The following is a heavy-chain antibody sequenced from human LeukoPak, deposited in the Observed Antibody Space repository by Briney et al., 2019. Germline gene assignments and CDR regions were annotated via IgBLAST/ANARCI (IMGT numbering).Heavy chain of an antibody. Sequence: GGSLRLSCAASGFTFSIFAMSWVRQAPGKGLEWDSTITGSGATYYADSVKGRFTISRDNSKNMLYLQMNSLRAEGTALYFCAKGRDSGWYAWFDPWGQGTLVTVSS. CDR1: GFTFSIFA. V-gene: IGHV3-23*01. CDR3: AKGRDSGWYAWFDP. D-gene: IGHD6-19*01. J-gene: IGHJ5*02. CDR2: ITGSGAT.